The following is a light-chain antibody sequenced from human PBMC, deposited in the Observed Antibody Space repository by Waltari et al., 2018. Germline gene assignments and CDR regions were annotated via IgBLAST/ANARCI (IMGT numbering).Light chain of an antibody. Sequence: ELVFTQSPGTLAFFLGERTTVSCRASQSVCRALAWYQQKTGQAPRRLIYSASTRATGIPDRFSGSVSVTDFSLTISRLETDNFAVYYCQHYLRLPVTLGQGTTVEI. V-gene: IGKV3-20*01. CDR1: QSVCRA. CDR3: QHYLRLPVT. CDR2: SAS. J-gene: IGKJ1*01.